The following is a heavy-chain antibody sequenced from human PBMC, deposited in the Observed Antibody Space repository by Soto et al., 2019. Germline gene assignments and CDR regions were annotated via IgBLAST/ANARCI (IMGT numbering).Heavy chain of an antibody. CDR1: GFTFRSYV. D-gene: IGHD6-19*01. J-gene: IGHJ4*02. V-gene: IGHV3-23*01. Sequence: EVQLSESGGGLIQPGGSLRLSCVASGFTFRSYVMSWVRQAPGKGLEWVSDISGNADSTNYADSVRGRFTISRDNSKNTLSLQMNSLRVEDTGRYYCVKGRAFRAVAGSDQWGQGTQVTVSA. CDR3: VKGRAFRAVAGSDQ. CDR2: ISGNADST.